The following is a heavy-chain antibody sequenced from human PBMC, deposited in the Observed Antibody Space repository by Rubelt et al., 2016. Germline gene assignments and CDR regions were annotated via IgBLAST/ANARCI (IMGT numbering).Heavy chain of an antibody. CDR1: GYTFTSYA. Sequence: QVQLVQSGSELKKPGASVKVSCKASGYTFTSYAMNWVRQAPGQGLEWMGWINAGNGNTKYSQKFQGRVTITRDTSASTAYMELSRLRSDDTAVYYCARDDSPYYYDSIGYYDYWGQGTLVTVSS. CDR2: INAGNGNT. J-gene: IGHJ4*02. V-gene: IGHV1-3*01. CDR3: ARDDSPYYYDSIGYYDY. D-gene: IGHD3-22*01.